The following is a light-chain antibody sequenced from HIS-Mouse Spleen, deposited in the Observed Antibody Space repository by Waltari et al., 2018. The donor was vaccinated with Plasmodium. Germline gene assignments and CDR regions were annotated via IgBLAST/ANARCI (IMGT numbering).Light chain of an antibody. V-gene: IGLV3-21*03. J-gene: IGLJ2*01. CDR3: QVWDSSSDHVV. Sequence: SYVLTQPPSVSVAPGKTARITCGGNNIGSKRGHWYQQKPGQAPVLVGYDDSDRPSGIPERFSGSNSGNTATLTISRVEAGDEADYYCQVWDSSSDHVVFGGGTKLTVL. CDR1: NIGSKR. CDR2: DDS.